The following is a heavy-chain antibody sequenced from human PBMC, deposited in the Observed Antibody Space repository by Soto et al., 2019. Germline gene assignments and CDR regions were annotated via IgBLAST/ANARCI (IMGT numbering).Heavy chain of an antibody. Sequence: QVQLVQSGAEVKKPGSSVKVSCKASGGTFSSYAISWVRQAPGQGLEWMGWIIPIFGTANYAQKFQGRVTITEDESTSTAYMELSSLRSEDTAVYYCATRTPGYCSGGSCYYYYYGMDVWGQGTTVTVSS. CDR2: IIPIFGTA. CDR1: GGTFSSYA. J-gene: IGHJ6*02. CDR3: ATRTPGYCSGGSCYYYYYGMDV. D-gene: IGHD2-15*01. V-gene: IGHV1-69*01.